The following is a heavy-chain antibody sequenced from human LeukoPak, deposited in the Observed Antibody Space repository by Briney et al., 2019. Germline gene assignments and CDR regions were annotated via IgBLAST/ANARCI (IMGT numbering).Heavy chain of an antibody. D-gene: IGHD3-9*01. J-gene: IGHJ3*02. CDR2: INPNSSCT. V-gene: IGHV1-2*06. CDR3: ARDRGRYFDHDDFDI. Sequence: GGSVKVSCKASGYTFTGYYMHWVRQAPGQGLEWMARINPNSSCTNYAQKFQGRVTMTRDTSISTPYLQLNRLRSDDTAVYYCARDRGRYFDHDDFDIWGQGTMVTVSS. CDR1: GYTFTGYY.